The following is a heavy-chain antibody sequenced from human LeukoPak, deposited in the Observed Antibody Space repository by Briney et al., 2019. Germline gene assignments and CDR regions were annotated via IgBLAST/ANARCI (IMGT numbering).Heavy chain of an antibody. CDR3: AKDLYTSRYACCFDH. Sequence: GGSLRLSCAASGFTFSSYAMSWVRQAPGKGLEWVSGVSGGGSSTYYADSVKGRFTISRDNSKNMLYLQMNSLRAEDTAVYYCAKDLYTSRYACCFDHWGQGTLVTVSS. CDR1: GFTFSSYA. D-gene: IGHD6-13*01. J-gene: IGHJ4*02. CDR2: VSGGGSST. V-gene: IGHV3-23*01.